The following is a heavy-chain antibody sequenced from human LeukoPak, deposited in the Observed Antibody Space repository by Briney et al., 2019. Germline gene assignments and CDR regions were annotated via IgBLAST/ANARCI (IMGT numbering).Heavy chain of an antibody. D-gene: IGHD1-26*01. CDR1: GFTLSDYG. CDR2: IPFDGSHK. Sequence: GGSLRLSCVVSGFTLSDYGIHWVRQAPGRGLQWVAFIPFDGSHKYYADSVEGRFTISRETSKNTLYLQMNSLTVEDTAVYFCSKDFGPWGVGATPHYWGQGTLVTVSS. J-gene: IGHJ4*02. CDR3: SKDFGPWGVGATPHY. V-gene: IGHV3-30*02.